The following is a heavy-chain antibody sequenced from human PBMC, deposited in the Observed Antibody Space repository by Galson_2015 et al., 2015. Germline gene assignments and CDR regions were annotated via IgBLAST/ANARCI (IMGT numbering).Heavy chain of an antibody. CDR1: GFTSSSYG. CDR3: ARDYYYDSSGYFDY. Sequence: SLRLSCAASGFTSSSYGMHWVRQAPGKGLEWVAVIWYDGSNKYYADSVKGRFTISRDNSKNTLYLQMNSLGAEDTAVYYCARDYYYDSSGYFDYWGQGTLVTVSS. J-gene: IGHJ4*02. CDR2: IWYDGSNK. V-gene: IGHV3-33*01. D-gene: IGHD3-22*01.